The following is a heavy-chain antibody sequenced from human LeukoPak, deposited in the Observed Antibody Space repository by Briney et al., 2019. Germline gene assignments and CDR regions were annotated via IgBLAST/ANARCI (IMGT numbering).Heavy chain of an antibody. V-gene: IGHV3-15*07. J-gene: IGHJ4*02. D-gene: IGHD3-22*01. CDR3: STTYYYDSSEGY. CDR2: IKSKTDGGTT. CDR1: GFTFSNAW. Sequence: GGSLRLSCAASGFTFSNAWMNWVRQAPGKGLEWVGRIKSKTDGGTTDYAAPVKGRFTISRDDSKSTLYLQMNSLKTEDTAVYYCSTTYYYDSSEGYWGQGTLVTVSS.